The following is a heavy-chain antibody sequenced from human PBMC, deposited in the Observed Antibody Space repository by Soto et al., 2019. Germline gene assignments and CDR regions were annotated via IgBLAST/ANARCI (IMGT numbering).Heavy chain of an antibody. V-gene: IGHV3-21*01. Sequence: GGSLRLSCAASGFTFSSYSMNWVRQAPGKGLEWVSSISSSSSYIYYADSVKGRFTISRDNSKNTLYLQMNSLRAEDTAVYYCARRYKDGRRDCISSSCLFDPWGQGTLVTVSS. D-gene: IGHD2-2*01. CDR3: ARRYKDGRRDCISSSCLFDP. J-gene: IGHJ5*02. CDR2: ISSSSSYI. CDR1: GFTFSSYS.